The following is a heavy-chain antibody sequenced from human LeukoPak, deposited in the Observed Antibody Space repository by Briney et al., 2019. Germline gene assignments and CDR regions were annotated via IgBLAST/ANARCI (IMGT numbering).Heavy chain of an antibody. CDR2: ISWNSGSI. CDR3: VKGHCSSSSCFPNYYYYMDV. D-gene: IGHD2-15*01. CDR1: GFTFDEHA. J-gene: IGHJ6*03. Sequence: PGGSLRLSCAGSGFTFDEHAMHWVLQAPGKGLEWVSGISWNSGSIAYADSVKGRFTISRDNAKNLLFLQMSSLRAADTALYYCVKGHCSSSSCFPNYYYYMDVWGTGTTVTVSS. V-gene: IGHV3-9*01.